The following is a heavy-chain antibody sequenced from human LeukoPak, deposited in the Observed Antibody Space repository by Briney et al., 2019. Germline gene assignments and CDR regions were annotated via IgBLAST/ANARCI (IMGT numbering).Heavy chain of an antibody. CDR1: GFTFDDYG. V-gene: IGHV3-9*03. D-gene: IGHD3-3*02. CDR2: INWNSGTT. Sequence: PGGSLRLSCAASGFTFDDYGMHWVRQAPGKGLEWVSGINWNSGTTGYADSVKGRFTISRDNAKNSLYLQMNSLRAEDMGLYYCAKAGSIRQYFDYWGQGTLVTVSS. CDR3: AKAGSIRQYFDY. J-gene: IGHJ4*02.